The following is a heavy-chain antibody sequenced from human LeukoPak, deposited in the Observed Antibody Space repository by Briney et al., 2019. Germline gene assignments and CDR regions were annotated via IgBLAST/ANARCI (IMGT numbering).Heavy chain of an antibody. Sequence: PGGSLRLSCAASGFTFSSYEMNWVRQAPGKGLEWVSYISTSGSTIYYADSVKGRSTISRDNAKNSLHLQMNSLRAEDTAVYYCARRQTAGTRVFDYWGQGTLVTVSS. CDR1: GFTFSSYE. CDR3: ARRQTAGTRVFDY. CDR2: ISTSGSTI. J-gene: IGHJ4*02. V-gene: IGHV3-48*03.